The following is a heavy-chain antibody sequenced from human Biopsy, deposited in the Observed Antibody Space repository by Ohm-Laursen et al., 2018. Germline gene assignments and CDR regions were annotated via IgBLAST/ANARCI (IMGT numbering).Heavy chain of an antibody. CDR2: IIPIFGTA. D-gene: IGHD1-26*01. V-gene: IGHV1-69*01. Sequence: SSVKVSCKASGGTFTNYAISWVRQAPGQGLEWMGGIIPIFGTANYAQKFQGRVTITADESTSTAYMELSSLRSDDTAVYYCARDALGGGSYRFFYWGQGSLITVSS. CDR1: GGTFTNYA. J-gene: IGHJ4*02. CDR3: ARDALGGGSYRFFY.